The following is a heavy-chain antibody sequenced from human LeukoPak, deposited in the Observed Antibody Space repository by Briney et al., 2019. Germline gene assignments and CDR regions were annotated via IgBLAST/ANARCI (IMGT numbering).Heavy chain of an antibody. V-gene: IGHV3-30*02. CDR2: IRNDGSNI. CDR1: GFTFSSYW. CDR3: ARDSAYYGSGSYSQAYYYYYMDV. D-gene: IGHD3-10*01. Sequence: GGSLRLSCAASGFTFSSYWMHWVRQAPGKGLEGVAFIRNDGSNIYYADSVKGRFTISRDNAKNSLYLQMNSLRAEDTAVYYCARDSAYYGSGSYSQAYYYYYMDVWGKGTTVTISS. J-gene: IGHJ6*03.